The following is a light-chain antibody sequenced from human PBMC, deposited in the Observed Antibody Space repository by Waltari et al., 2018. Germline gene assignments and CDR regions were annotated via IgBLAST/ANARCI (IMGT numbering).Light chain of an antibody. Sequence: SSVLTQPPSVSVAPGTTARLTWGGNNVESKSVHWYQQQPGQAPVLVIYYDSDKPSWIPERFSGCNSGNTAALTISRVEAGNEADYYCQVWDSSSDHLYVFGTGTKVTVL. J-gene: IGLJ1*01. CDR2: YDS. V-gene: IGLV3-21*04. CDR1: NVESKS. CDR3: QVWDSSSDHLYV.